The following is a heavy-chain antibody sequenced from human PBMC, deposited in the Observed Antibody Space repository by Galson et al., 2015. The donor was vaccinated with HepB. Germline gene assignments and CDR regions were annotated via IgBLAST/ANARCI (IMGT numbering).Heavy chain of an antibody. CDR2: ISYDGSNK. J-gene: IGHJ4*02. V-gene: IGHV3-30*03. Sequence: SLRLSCAASGFTFSSYGMQWVRQAPGKGLEWVAVISYDGSNKYYADSVKGRFTISRDNSKNTLYLQMNSLRAEDTAVYYCARRITMVRGVQNTWSPFDYWGQGTLVTVSS. CDR1: GFTFSSYG. D-gene: IGHD3-10*01. CDR3: ARRITMVRGVQNTWSPFDY.